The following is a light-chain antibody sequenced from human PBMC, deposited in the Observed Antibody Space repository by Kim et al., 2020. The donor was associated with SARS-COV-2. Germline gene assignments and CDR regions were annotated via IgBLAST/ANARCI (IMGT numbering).Light chain of an antibody. CDR3: QVWDSRAVV. Sequence: SVALGQTATIPCGGNNIENKNVHWYHQRPGQAPVLVMYRDKKRPSWIPERLSGSNSGDTATLTISRVEAGDEGEYYCQVWDSRAVVFGGGTQLTVL. J-gene: IGLJ2*01. CDR2: RDK. CDR1: NIENKN. V-gene: IGLV3-9*01.